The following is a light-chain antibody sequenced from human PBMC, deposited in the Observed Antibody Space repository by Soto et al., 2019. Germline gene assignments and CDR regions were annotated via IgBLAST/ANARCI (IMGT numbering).Light chain of an antibody. J-gene: IGKJ1*01. CDR2: AAS. CDR3: QQFAISKT. V-gene: IGKV1-39*01. CDR1: QSISGY. Sequence: DIQMTQSPSTLAASVGGRVTITCRASQSISGYLNWYQKRLGQAPKLLMYAASSLQSGVPSRFSGSGSGTDFTLTIRSLKPDDFATDYCQQFAISKTFGQGTKVEIK.